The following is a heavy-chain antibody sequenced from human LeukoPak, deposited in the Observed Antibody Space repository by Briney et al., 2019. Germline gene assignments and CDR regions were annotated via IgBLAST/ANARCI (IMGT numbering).Heavy chain of an antibody. CDR1: GGTFSSYA. J-gene: IGHJ4*02. CDR2: IIPIFGTA. CDR3: ASSPHYYGSGSYYPHFDY. V-gene: IGHV1-69*13. Sequence: SVKVSCKASGGTFSSYAISWVRQAPGQGLEWMGGIIPIFGTANYAQKFQGRVTITADESTSTAYMELSSLRSEDTAVYYCASSPHYYGSGSYYPHFDYWGQGTLVTVSS. D-gene: IGHD3-10*01.